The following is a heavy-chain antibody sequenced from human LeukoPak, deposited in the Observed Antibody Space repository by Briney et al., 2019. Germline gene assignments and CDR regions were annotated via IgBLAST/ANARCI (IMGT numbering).Heavy chain of an antibody. D-gene: IGHD5-18*01. CDR3: GKTTVGYSSGQKPAWPVDF. J-gene: IGHJ4*02. CDR1: GFIFGSHA. CDR2: IFGSGGSP. Sequence: PGGSLRLSCEASGFIFGSHAMYWVRQAPGKGLEWVAGIFGSGGSPHYADSVKGRFTISRDNPRNTVYLQINSLRDDDTAVYYCGKTTVGYSSGQKPAWPVDFWGQGTLVTVSS. V-gene: IGHV3-23*01.